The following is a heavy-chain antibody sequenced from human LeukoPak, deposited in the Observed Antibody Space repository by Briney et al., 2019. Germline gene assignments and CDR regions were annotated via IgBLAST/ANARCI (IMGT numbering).Heavy chain of an antibody. CDR1: GYTFTSYA. CDR2: INAGNGNT. D-gene: IGHD6-19*01. V-gene: IGHV1-3*01. Sequence: ASVKVSCKASGYTFTSYAMHWVRQASGQGLEWMGWINAGNGNTKYSQKFQGRVTITRDTSASTAYMELSSLGSEDTAVYYCARDGRSGWNFDYWGQGTLVTVSS. J-gene: IGHJ4*02. CDR3: ARDGRSGWNFDY.